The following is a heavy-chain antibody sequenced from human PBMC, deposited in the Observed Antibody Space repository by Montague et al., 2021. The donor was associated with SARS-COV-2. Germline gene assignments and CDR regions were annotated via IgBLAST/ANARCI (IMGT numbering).Heavy chain of an antibody. CDR2: IYISGST. CDR1: GGSISSGSYY. Sequence: TLSLTCTVSGGSISSGSYYWSWIRQPAGKGLEWIGRIYISGSTNYNPSLKSRVTISGDTSKNQFSLKLTSVTAADTAVYYCARVGVGTMVRGVIPAYYYYGMDVWGQGTTVTVSS. D-gene: IGHD3-10*01. V-gene: IGHV4-61*02. CDR3: ARVGVGTMVRGVIPAYYYYGMDV. J-gene: IGHJ6*02.